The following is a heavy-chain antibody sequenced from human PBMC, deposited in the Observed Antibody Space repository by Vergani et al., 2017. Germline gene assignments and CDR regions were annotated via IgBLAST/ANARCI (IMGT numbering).Heavy chain of an antibody. CDR2: VDPEVGET. CDR1: GYTFTDHY. CDR3: ATPQTVTTGGMEV. J-gene: IGHJ6*02. Sequence: EVQLVQSGAEVKKPGATMKISCTVSGYTFTDHYMHWGTQAPGKGLEWMGLVDPEVGETIYAEKFKGRVTIAADTSTDTAHWELSSLRSEDTAVYYCATPQTVTTGGMEVWVQGTMVIVSS. D-gene: IGHD4-17*01. V-gene: IGHV1-69-2*01.